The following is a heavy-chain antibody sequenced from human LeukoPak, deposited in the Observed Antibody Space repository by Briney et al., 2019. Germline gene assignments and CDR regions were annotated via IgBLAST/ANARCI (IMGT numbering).Heavy chain of an antibody. CDR2: ISGSGGST. D-gene: IGHD3-10*01. CDR3: ARDRGSTYYYGSGSYLYFPNYGMDV. J-gene: IGHJ6*02. V-gene: IGHV3-23*01. Sequence: PGGSLRLSCAASGFTFSSYAMSWVRQAPGKGLEWVSAISGSGGSTYYADSVKGRFTISRDNSKNTLYLQMNSLRAEDTAVYYCARDRGSTYYYGSGSYLYFPNYGMDVWGQGTTVTVSS. CDR1: GFTFSSYA.